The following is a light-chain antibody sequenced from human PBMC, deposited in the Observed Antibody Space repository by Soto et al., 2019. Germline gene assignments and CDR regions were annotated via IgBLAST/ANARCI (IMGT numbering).Light chain of an antibody. CDR1: SSDVGGYNY. CDR3: SSYTSSSTPVV. V-gene: IGLV2-14*01. CDR2: EVS. J-gene: IGLJ2*01. Sequence: QSVLTQPASVSGSPGQSITISCTGTSSDVGGYNYVSWYQQHPGKAPQLIIYEVSNRPPGVSIRFSGSKSGNTASLTISGLQAEDEADYYCSSYTSSSTPVVFGGGTKLTVL.